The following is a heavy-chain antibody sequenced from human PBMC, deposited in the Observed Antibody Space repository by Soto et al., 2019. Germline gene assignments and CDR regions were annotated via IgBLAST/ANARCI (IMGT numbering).Heavy chain of an antibody. Sequence: GGSLRLSCAASGFTFSSYAMYWVRQAPGKGLEWVAVISYDGSNKYYADSVKGRFTISRDNSKNTLYLQMNSLRAEDTAVYYCARDVHGYCSGGSRYSVYYGMDVWGQGTTVTVS. CDR3: ARDVHGYCSGGSRYSVYYGMDV. D-gene: IGHD2-15*01. CDR2: ISYDGSNK. J-gene: IGHJ6*02. CDR1: GFTFSSYA. V-gene: IGHV3-30-3*01.